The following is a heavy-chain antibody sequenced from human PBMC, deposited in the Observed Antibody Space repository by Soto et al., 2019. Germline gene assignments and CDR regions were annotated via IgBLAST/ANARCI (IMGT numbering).Heavy chain of an antibody. CDR1: GFTFSSYS. CDR3: ARYRAVADYGMDV. J-gene: IGHJ6*02. D-gene: IGHD6-19*01. V-gene: IGHV3-21*01. CDR2: ISSSSSYI. Sequence: GGSLRLSCAASGFTFSSYSMNWVRQAPGKGLEWVSSISSSSSYIYYADSVKGRFTISRDNAKNSLYLQMNSLRAEDTAVYYCARYRAVADYGMDVWGQGTTVSVSS.